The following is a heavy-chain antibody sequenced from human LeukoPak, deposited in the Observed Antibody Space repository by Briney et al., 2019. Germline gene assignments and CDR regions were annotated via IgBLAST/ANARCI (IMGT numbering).Heavy chain of an antibody. D-gene: IGHD4-17*01. CDR3: PKAVTTDYYYYYGMDV. CDR1: GFTFDVYA. J-gene: IGHJ6*02. Sequence: GRSLRLSCAAAGFTFDVYAMHWVRQAPGKGLEWVSVISWNSGSIGYADSVKGRFTISRDNAKNSLYLQMNSLRAEDTALYYCPKAVTTDYYYYYGMDVWGQGTTVTVSS. V-gene: IGHV3-9*01. CDR2: ISWNSGSI.